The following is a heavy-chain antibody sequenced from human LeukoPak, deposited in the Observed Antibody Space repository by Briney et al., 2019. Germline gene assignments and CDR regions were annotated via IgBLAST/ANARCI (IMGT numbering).Heavy chain of an antibody. CDR3: ARIVPPVDSSYYDFWSGYYRSLDYFDY. CDR1: GFTFSNYN. CDR2: ISSSGTAI. J-gene: IGHJ4*02. D-gene: IGHD3-3*01. Sequence: PGGSLRLSCAVSGFTFSNYNMNWVRQAPGKGLEWVSYISSSGTAIYYADSVKGRFTISRDNAKNSLYLQMNSLRAEDTAVYYCARIVPPVDSSYYDFWSGYYRSLDYFDYWGQGTLVTVSS. V-gene: IGHV3-21*05.